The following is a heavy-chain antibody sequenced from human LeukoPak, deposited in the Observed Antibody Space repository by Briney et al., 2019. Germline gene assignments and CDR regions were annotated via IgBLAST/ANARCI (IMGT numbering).Heavy chain of an antibody. J-gene: IGHJ4*02. CDR2: IKQDGSEK. CDR1: GFTFSTYW. D-gene: IGHD5-12*01. CDR3: ARGTYSLDY. Sequence: GGSLRVSCAASGFTFSTYWMSWVRQAPGKGLEWVANIKQDGSEKHCVESVKGRFTISRDNAKNSLYLEMNSLRAEDTAVYYCARGTYSLDYWGQGTLVTVSS. V-gene: IGHV3-7*01.